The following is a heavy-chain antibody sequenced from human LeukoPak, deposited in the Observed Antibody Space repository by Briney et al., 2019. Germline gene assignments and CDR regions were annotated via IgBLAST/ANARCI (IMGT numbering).Heavy chain of an antibody. CDR3: AKGRFLEWLSNFDY. Sequence: PGGSLRLSCAASGFTFDDYAMHWVRQAPGKGLEWVSGISWNSGSIGYADSVKGRFTISRDNAKNSLYLQMNSLRAEDTALYYCAKGRFLEWLSNFDYWGQGTLVTVSS. D-gene: IGHD3-3*01. CDR2: ISWNSGSI. J-gene: IGHJ4*02. V-gene: IGHV3-9*01. CDR1: GFTFDDYA.